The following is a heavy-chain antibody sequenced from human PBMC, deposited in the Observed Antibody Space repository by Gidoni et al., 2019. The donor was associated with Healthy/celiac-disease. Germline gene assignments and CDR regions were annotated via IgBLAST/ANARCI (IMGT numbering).Heavy chain of an antibody. Sequence: QVQLQQWGAGLLKPSETLSLTCAVYGGSFSGYYWSWIRQPPGKGLEWIGEINHSGSTNYNPSLKSRVTISVDTSKNQFSLKLSSVTAADTAVYYCARKGIAAAGRKPFFDYWGQGTLVTVSS. V-gene: IGHV4-34*01. CDR1: GGSFSGYY. J-gene: IGHJ4*02. D-gene: IGHD6-13*01. CDR2: INHSGST. CDR3: ARKGIAAAGRKPFFDY.